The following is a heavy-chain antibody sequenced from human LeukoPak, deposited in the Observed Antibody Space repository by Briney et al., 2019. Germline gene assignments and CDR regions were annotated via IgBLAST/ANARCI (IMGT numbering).Heavy chain of an antibody. CDR3: ARDAGYDFWTGYPFGY. V-gene: IGHV4-38-2*02. D-gene: IGHD3/OR15-3a*01. J-gene: IGHJ4*02. CDR2: IHPSGTT. CDR1: GYTISSGNY. Sequence: SETLSLTCTVSGYTISSGNYWGWIRQPPGKGLEWIGSIHPSGTTYYNPSLKRRVTVSVYTSKNQFSLNLSAVTAADTAVYYCARDAGYDFWTGYPFGYWGQGTLVIVSS.